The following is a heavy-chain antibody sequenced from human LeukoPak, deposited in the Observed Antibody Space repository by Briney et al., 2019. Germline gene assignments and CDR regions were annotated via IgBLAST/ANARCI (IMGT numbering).Heavy chain of an antibody. CDR1: GYSFADYW. J-gene: IGHJ5*02. V-gene: IGHV5-51*01. Sequence: GESLKISCRASGYSFADYWIGWVRQMPGKGLEWLGIIYPGDSDTKYSPSFQGRVNLSVDKSINTAYLQWSSLEASDTAIYFCAKRGGSPFQYSNWFDPWGQGTLVTVSS. D-gene: IGHD1-26*01. CDR3: AKRGGSPFQYSNWFDP. CDR2: IYPGDSDT.